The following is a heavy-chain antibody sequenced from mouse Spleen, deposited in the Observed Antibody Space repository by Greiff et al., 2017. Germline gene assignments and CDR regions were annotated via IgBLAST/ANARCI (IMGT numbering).Heavy chain of an antibody. CDR3: ATRGSGCVEGFAC. CDR2: IWSGGST. J-gene: IGHJ3*01. V-gene: IGHV2-2*01. Sequence: VQGVESGPGLVQPSQSLSITCTVSGFSLTSYGVHWVRQSPGKGLEWLGVIWSGGSTDYNAAFISRLSISKDNSKCQAFFIMNSLQAADKAIYYCATRGSGCVEGFACWGQGTLVTVSA. D-gene: IGHD3-1*01. CDR1: GFSLTSYG.